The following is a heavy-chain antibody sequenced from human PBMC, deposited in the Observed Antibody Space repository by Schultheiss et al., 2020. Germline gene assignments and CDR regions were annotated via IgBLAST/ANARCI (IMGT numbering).Heavy chain of an antibody. CDR2: INHSGST. Sequence: SETLSLTCTVSGGSISSYYWSWIRQPAGKGLEWIGEINHSGSTNYNPSLKSRVTISVDTSKNQFSLKLTSVTAADTGVYFCAREMTTVVDFYFDFWGQGILVTVSS. CDR1: GGSISSYY. J-gene: IGHJ4*02. D-gene: IGHD4-11*01. V-gene: IGHV4-34*01. CDR3: AREMTTVVDFYFDF.